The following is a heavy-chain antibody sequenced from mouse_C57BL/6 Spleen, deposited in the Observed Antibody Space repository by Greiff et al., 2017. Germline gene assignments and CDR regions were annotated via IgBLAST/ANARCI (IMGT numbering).Heavy chain of an antibody. CDR2: IDPEDGET. V-gene: IGHV14-2*01. J-gene: IGHJ2*01. Sequence: EVQLQQSGAELVKPGASVKLSCTASGFNIKDYYMHWVKQRTEQGLEWIGRIDPEDGETKYAPKFPGKATITADTSSNTAYLQLSSLTSEDTAVYFCARSGTTVVAIDYWGQGTTLTVSS. D-gene: IGHD1-1*01. CDR1: GFNIKDYY. CDR3: ARSGTTVVAIDY.